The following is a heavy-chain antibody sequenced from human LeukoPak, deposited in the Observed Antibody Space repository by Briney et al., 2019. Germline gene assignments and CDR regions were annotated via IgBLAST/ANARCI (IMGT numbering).Heavy chain of an antibody. CDR3: AWGGGHCSSTSCYAGNWFDP. J-gene: IGHJ5*02. Sequence: SVKVSCKASGGTFSSYAISWVRQAPGQGLEWMGGIIPIFGTANYAQKFQGRVTITADKSTSTAYMELSSQRSEDTAVYYCAWGGGHCSSTSCYAGNWFDPWGQGTLVTVSS. CDR1: GGTFSSYA. CDR2: IIPIFGTA. D-gene: IGHD2-2*01. V-gene: IGHV1-69*06.